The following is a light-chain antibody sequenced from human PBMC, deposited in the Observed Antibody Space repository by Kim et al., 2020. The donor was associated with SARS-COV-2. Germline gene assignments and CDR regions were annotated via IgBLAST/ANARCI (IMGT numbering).Light chain of an antibody. J-gene: IGKJ1*01. CDR1: QGISSW. V-gene: IGKV1D-16*01. CDR3: QQYDSYPRT. Sequence: DIQMTQSPSSLSASIGERVTITCRASQGISSWLAWYQQKPEKAPKCLIYAASSLQSGVPSRFSGSGSGTDFTLTISSLQPEDFATYYCQQYDSYPRTFGQGTRVEIK. CDR2: AAS.